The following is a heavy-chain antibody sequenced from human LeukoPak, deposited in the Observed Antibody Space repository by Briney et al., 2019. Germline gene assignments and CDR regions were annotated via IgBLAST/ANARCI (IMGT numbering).Heavy chain of an antibody. J-gene: IGHJ4*02. CDR2: ISSSSSTI. V-gene: IGHV3-48*01. CDR3: ARDPPYGDYDY. CDR1: GFTFSSYS. Sequence: GGSLRLSCAASGFTFSSYSMNWVRQAPGKGLEWVSYISSSSSTIYYADSVKGRFTISRDNAKNSLYLQMNSLRAEDTAVYYCARDPPYGDYDYWAQGALVTVSS. D-gene: IGHD4-17*01.